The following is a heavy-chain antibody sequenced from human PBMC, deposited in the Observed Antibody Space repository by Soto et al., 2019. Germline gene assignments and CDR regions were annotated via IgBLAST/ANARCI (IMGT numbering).Heavy chain of an antibody. CDR3: AKGLTVGATTPFDY. D-gene: IGHD1-26*01. CDR1: GFTFSSYA. V-gene: IGHV3-23*01. Sequence: GVLRLSCAASGFTFSSYAMNWVRQAPGKGLEWVSAISGSGGSTYYADSVKGRFTISRDNSKNTLYLQMNSLRAEDTAVYYCAKGLTVGATTPFDYWGQGTLVTVSS. CDR2: ISGSGGST. J-gene: IGHJ4*02.